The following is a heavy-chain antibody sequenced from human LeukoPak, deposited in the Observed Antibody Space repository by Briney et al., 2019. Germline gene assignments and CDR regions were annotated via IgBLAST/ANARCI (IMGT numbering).Heavy chain of an antibody. D-gene: IGHD3-10*01. CDR3: ARDPNYYGSGRDAFDI. J-gene: IGHJ3*02. CDR1: GGSISSYY. V-gene: IGHV4-59*01. CDR2: IYYSGST. Sequence: PSETLSLTCTVSGGSISSYYWSWIRQPPGKGLEWIGYIYYSGSTNYNPSLKSRVTISVDTSKNQFSLKLSSVTAADTAVYYCARDPNYYGSGRDAFDIWGQGTMVTVSS.